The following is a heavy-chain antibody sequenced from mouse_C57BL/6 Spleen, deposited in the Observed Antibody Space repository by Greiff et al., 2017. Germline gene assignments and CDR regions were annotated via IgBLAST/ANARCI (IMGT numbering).Heavy chain of an antibody. CDR3: ARQGFHYYGSSFSMDY. V-gene: IGHV1-22*01. D-gene: IGHD1-1*01. CDR2: INPNNGGT. Sequence: VQLQQSGPELVKPGASVKMSCKASGYTFTDYNMHWVKQSHGKSLEWIGYINPNNGGTSYNQKFKGKATLTVNKSSSTAYMELRSLTSEDSAVYYCARQGFHYYGSSFSMDYWGQGTSVTVSS. J-gene: IGHJ4*01. CDR1: GYTFTDYN.